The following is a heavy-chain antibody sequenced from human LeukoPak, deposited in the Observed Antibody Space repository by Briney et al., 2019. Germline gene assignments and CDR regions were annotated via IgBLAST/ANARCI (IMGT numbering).Heavy chain of an antibody. D-gene: IGHD3-22*01. Sequence: PSETLSLTCTVSGGSISSYYWSWIRQPPGKGLEWIGYIYYSGSTNYNPSLKSRVTISVDTSKNQFSLKLSSVTAADTAVYYCARRPPFYYDSSGYYYENWYFDLWGRGTLVTVSS. CDR3: ARRPPFYYDSSGYYYENWYFDL. CDR2: IYYSGST. J-gene: IGHJ2*01. V-gene: IGHV4-59*08. CDR1: GGSISSYY.